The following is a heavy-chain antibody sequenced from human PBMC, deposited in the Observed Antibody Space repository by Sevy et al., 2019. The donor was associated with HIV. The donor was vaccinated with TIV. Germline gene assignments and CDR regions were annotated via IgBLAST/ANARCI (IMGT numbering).Heavy chain of an antibody. J-gene: IGHJ4*02. V-gene: IGHV3-30*02. CDR3: AKDLAGPGRRYFDY. D-gene: IGHD6-13*01. CDR1: GFTFRNFG. CDR2: IRYDGSDK. Sequence: GGSLRLSCTASGFTFRNFGMHWVRQVPGKGLEWVTFIRYDGSDKYYAASVKGRFTISRDDSKNTLYLQMDSLRAEDTAIYYCAKDLAGPGRRYFDYWGQGTRVTVSS.